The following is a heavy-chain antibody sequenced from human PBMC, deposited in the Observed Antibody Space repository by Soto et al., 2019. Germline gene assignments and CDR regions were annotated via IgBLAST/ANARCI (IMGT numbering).Heavy chain of an antibody. D-gene: IGHD6-13*01. J-gene: IGHJ5*02. Sequence: ASVKVSCKASGYTFTSYGISWVRQAPGQGLEWMGWISAYNGNTNYAQKLRGRVTMTTDTSASTAYMELSSLRSGDTAVYYCARDTPRAAGRIMFDPWGQGTLVTVSS. V-gene: IGHV1-18*01. CDR1: GYTFTSYG. CDR2: ISAYNGNT. CDR3: ARDTPRAAGRIMFDP.